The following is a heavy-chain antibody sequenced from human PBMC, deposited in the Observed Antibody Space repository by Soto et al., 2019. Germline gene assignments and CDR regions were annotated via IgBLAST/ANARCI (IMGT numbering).Heavy chain of an antibody. CDR1: GFTFSSYA. D-gene: IGHD5-18*01. CDR2: ISGSGGST. J-gene: IGHJ6*02. V-gene: IGHV3-23*01. CDR3: AKVPGYSYDQGYYGMDV. Sequence: PGGSLRLSCAASGFTFSSYAMSWVRQAPGKGLEWVSAISGSGGSTYYADSVKGRFTISRDNSKNTLYLQMNSLRAEDTAVYYCAKVPGYSYDQGYYGMDVWGQGTTVTVSS.